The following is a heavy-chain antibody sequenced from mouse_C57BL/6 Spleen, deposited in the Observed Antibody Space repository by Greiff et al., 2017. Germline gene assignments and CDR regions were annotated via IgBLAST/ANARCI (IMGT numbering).Heavy chain of an antibody. CDR2: IRLKSDNYAT. CDR3: TGGSSYAMDY. J-gene: IGHJ4*01. D-gene: IGHD1-1*01. Sequence: EVKVEESGGGLVQPGGSMKLSCVASGFTFSNYWMNWVRQSPEKGLEWVAQIRLKSDNYATHYAESVKGRFTISRDGSKSSVYLQMNNLRAEDTGIYYCTGGSSYAMDYWGQGTSVTVSS. CDR1: GFTFSNYW. V-gene: IGHV6-3*01.